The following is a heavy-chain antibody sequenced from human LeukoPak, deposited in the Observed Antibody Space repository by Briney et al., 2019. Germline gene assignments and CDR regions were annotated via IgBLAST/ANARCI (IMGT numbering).Heavy chain of an antibody. V-gene: IGHV4-59*01. CDR3: ARGEAAAVDY. J-gene: IGHJ4*02. D-gene: IGHD6-13*01. CDR2: IYYSGST. Sequence: SETLSLTCTVSGGSISSYYWSWIRQPPGKGLEWIGYIYYSGSTNYNPSLKSRVTISVNTSKNQFSLKLSSVTAADTAVYYCARGEAAAVDYWGQGTLVTVSS. CDR1: GGSISSYY.